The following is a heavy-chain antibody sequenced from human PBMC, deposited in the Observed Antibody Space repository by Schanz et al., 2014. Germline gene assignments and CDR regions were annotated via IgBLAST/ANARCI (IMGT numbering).Heavy chain of an antibody. J-gene: IGHJ4*02. CDR1: GFTFSDSW. V-gene: IGHV3-74*01. CDR3: VKDIYDFWSGNFDY. CDR2: TSNDGSFT. D-gene: IGHD3-3*01. Sequence: EVRLVESGGGLVQSGGSLRLSCAASGFTFSDSWMHWVRQAPGKGLVWVSRTSNDGSFTTFADSVKGRFTISRDNAKNTLYLQMNSLRAEDTALYFCVKDIYDFWSGNFDYWGQGTLVTVSS.